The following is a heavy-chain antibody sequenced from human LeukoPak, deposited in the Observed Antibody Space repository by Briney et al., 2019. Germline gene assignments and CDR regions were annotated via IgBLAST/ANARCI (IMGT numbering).Heavy chain of an antibody. Sequence: SQTLSLTCTVSGGSISSGDYYWSWIRQPPGKGLEWIGYIYYSGSTYYNPSLKSRVTISVDTSKNQFSLKLSSVTAADTAVYYCARDGVVGVTWFDPWGQGTLVTVSS. CDR2: IYYSGST. D-gene: IGHD1-26*01. J-gene: IGHJ5*02. CDR3: ARDGVVGVTWFDP. V-gene: IGHV4-30-4*08. CDR1: GGSISSGDYY.